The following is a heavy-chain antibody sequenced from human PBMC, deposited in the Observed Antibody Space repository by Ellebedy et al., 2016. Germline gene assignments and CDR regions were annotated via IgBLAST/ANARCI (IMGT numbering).Heavy chain of an antibody. Sequence: SETLSLTXAVYGGSFSGYYWSWIRQPPGKGLEWIGEINHSGSTNYNPSLKSRVTISVDTSKNQFSLKLSSVTAADTAMYYCARGRLQYYYGSGSYYPDLDYWGQGTLVTVSS. CDR1: GGSFSGYY. D-gene: IGHD3-10*01. J-gene: IGHJ4*02. V-gene: IGHV4-34*01. CDR3: ARGRLQYYYGSGSYYPDLDY. CDR2: INHSGST.